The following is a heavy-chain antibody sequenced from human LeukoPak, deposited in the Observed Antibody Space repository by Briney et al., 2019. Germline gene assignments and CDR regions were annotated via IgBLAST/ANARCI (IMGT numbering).Heavy chain of an antibody. CDR2: ISGSGGST. CDR3: AKSSVYSSSWSNDAFDI. Sequence: PGGSLRLSCAASGFTFSSYAMSWVRQAPGKGLEWVSAISGSGGSTYYADSVKGRFTISRDNSKNTLYLQMNSLRAEDTAVYYCAKSSVYSSSWSNDAFDIWGQGTMVTVSS. V-gene: IGHV3-23*01. CDR1: GFTFSSYA. D-gene: IGHD6-13*01. J-gene: IGHJ3*02.